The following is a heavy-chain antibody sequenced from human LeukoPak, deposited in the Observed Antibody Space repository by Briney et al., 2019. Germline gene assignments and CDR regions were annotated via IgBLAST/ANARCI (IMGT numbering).Heavy chain of an antibody. V-gene: IGHV3-30*18. CDR3: ANQRWGSPYYFDY. D-gene: IGHD2-21*01. Sequence: GRSLRLSCAASGFTLSSYGMHWVRQAPGKGLEWVALISYDGSNKYYAYSVKGRFTISRDNSKNTLYLQMNSQRAEDSAVYYCANQRWGSPYYFDYWGQGTLVTVSS. CDR1: GFTLSSYG. J-gene: IGHJ4*02. CDR2: ISYDGSNK.